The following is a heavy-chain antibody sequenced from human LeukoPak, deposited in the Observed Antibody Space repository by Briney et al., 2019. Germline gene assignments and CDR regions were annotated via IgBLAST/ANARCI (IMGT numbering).Heavy chain of an antibody. V-gene: IGHV4-59*11. J-gene: IGHJ5*02. CDR2: IYYSGST. CDR3: AIAGGGYSYGYHWFDP. Sequence: SETLSLTCTVSGGSISSHYWSWIRQPPGKGLEWIGYIYYSGSTNYNPSLKSRVTISVDTSKNQFSLKLSSVTAADTAVYYCAIAGGGYSYGYHWFDPWGQGTLVTVSS. D-gene: IGHD5-18*01. CDR1: GGSISSHY.